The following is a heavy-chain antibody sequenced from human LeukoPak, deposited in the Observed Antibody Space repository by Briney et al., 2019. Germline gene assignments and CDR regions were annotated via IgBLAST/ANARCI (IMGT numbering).Heavy chain of an antibody. V-gene: IGHV3-30*18. CDR2: MSYNGQIT. D-gene: IGHD1-1*01. J-gene: IGHJ4*02. Sequence: RRSLRLSCAASGFTFSSYGMHWVRQAPGKGLEWVAVMSYNGQITYYADSVKGRFTISRDNSQNMLYLQMNSLRVDDTSVYYCAKVQLERRELLPNFDSWGQGTLVTVSS. CDR3: AKVQLERRELLPNFDS. CDR1: GFTFSSYG.